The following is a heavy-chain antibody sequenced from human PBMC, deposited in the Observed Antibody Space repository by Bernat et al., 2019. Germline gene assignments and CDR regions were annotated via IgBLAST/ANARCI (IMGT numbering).Heavy chain of an antibody. CDR3: ARAHSGGHYYYMDV. J-gene: IGHJ6*03. D-gene: IGHD3-10*01. V-gene: IGHV3-30*07. CDR1: GFIFSSYA. Sequence: QVQLVESGGGVVQPGRSLRLSCAASGFIFSSYAIHWVRQAPGKGLEWVTVISYDGSNKYYADSVKGRFTISRDNSKNTLYLKMNSLRAEDTAMYYCARAHSGGHYYYMDVWGKGTTVTVSS. CDR2: ISYDGSNK.